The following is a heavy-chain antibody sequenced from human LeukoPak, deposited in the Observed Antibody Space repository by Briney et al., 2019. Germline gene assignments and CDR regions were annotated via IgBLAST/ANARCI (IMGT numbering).Heavy chain of an antibody. J-gene: IGHJ4*02. Sequence: HPGRSLRLSCAASGFTLSSNYMSWVRQAPGKGLEWVSVIYSGGGTYYADSVKGRFTISRDNSKNTVYLQMNSLRAEDTAVYYCATETDDYWGQGTLDTVSS. D-gene: IGHD2-21*02. CDR2: IYSGGGT. V-gene: IGHV3-66*01. CDR1: GFTLSSNY. CDR3: ATETDDY.